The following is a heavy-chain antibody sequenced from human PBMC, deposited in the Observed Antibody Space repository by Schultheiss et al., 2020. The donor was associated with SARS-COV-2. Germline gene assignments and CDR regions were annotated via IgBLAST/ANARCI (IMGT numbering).Heavy chain of an antibody. CDR1: GGSISSYY. CDR2: IYYSGST. J-gene: IGHJ4*02. CDR3: ARSRDTAMVPTFDY. Sequence: SQTLSLTCTVSGGSISSYYWSWIRQPPGKGLEWIGYIYYSGSTNYNPSLKSRVTISVDTSKNQFSLKLSSVTAADTAMYYCARSRDTAMVPTFDYWGQGTLVTVSS. V-gene: IGHV4-59*08. D-gene: IGHD5-18*01.